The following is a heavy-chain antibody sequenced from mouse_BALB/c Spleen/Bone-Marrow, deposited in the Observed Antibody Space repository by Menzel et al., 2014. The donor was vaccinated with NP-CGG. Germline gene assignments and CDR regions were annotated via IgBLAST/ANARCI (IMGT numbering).Heavy chain of an antibody. CDR1: GFDFSRFW. Sequence: DVKLQESGGGLVQPGGSLKLSCAASGFDFSRFWMSWARQAPGKGLEWIGEINPDSSTINYTPSLKDKFIISRVNAKNTLYLQKSKVRSEDTALYYCTRLHYYGYSAYWGQGTLVTVST. CDR2: INPDSSTI. V-gene: IGHV4-1*02. CDR3: TRLHYYGYSAY. J-gene: IGHJ3*01. D-gene: IGHD1-2*01.